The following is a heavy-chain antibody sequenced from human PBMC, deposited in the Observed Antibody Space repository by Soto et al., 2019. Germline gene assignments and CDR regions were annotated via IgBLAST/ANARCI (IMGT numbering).Heavy chain of an antibody. CDR2: IYYSGST. Sequence: QLQLQESGPGLVKPSETLSLNCTVSGGSISSSSYYWGWIRQPPGKGREWIGSIYYSGSTYYNPSLKSRVTVSVDTSNSQFSLKLISVTAADTAVYYCARKALDAFDIWGQGTMVTVSS. CDR1: GGSISSSSYY. V-gene: IGHV4-39*01. J-gene: IGHJ3*02. CDR3: ARKALDAFDI.